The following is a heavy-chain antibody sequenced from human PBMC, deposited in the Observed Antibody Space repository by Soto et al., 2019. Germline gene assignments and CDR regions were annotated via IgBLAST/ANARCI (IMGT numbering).Heavy chain of an antibody. Sequence: QITLKESGPSLVKPTQTLTLTCTFSGFSLTTYGVGVGWVRQPPGKALEWLAIIYWDHDQYFSPSLKDRLTSSNDTSTNQVVLTMTSMDPVDTATYFSAHFVRTFDVWGHGTVVTVSS. CDR1: GFSLTTYGVG. D-gene: IGHD3-10*02. V-gene: IGHV2-5*02. J-gene: IGHJ3*01. CDR2: IYWDHDQ. CDR3: AHFVRTFDV.